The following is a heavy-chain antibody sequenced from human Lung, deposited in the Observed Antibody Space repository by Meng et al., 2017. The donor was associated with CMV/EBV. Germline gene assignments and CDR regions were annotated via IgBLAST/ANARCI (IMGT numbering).Heavy chain of an antibody. J-gene: IGHJ4*02. CDR2: IYPNTGGA. Sequence: ASVKVSCKASGYTFTGYYIHWVRQAPGQGLEWMGCIYPNTGGAKYAQKFQGRVTMTRETSISTAYLELSSLTSDDTAVDYCERVIAVAGTAPFDYWGQGTLVTVSS. D-gene: IGHD6-19*01. CDR3: ERVIAVAGTAPFDY. CDR1: GYTFTGYY. V-gene: IGHV1-2*02.